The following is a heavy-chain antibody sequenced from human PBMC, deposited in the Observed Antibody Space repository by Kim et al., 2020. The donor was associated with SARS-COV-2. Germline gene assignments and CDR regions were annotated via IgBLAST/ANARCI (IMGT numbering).Heavy chain of an antibody. V-gene: IGHV3-15*01. Sequence: GGSLRLSCAASGFTFSNDWMSWVRQAPGKGLEWVGRIKSKTDGGTTDYAAPVKGRFTISRDDSKNTQYLQMNSLNTEDTAVYYCTTESQASMIVVVNPESKEFDDWGQGTLVTVSS. D-gene: IGHD3-22*01. CDR1: GFTFSNDW. J-gene: IGHJ4*02. CDR3: TTESQASMIVVVNPESKEFDD. CDR2: IKSKTDGGTT.